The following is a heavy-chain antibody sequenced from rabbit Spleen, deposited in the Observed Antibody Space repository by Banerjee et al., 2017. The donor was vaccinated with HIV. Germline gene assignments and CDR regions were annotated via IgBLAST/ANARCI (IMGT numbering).Heavy chain of an antibody. CDR2: ISAGSGNT. CDR3: ANYGGNSGYNL. D-gene: IGHD1-1*01. J-gene: IGHJ4*01. Sequence: QEQLEESGGGLVKPGASLTLTCTASGFTISISDWIWWVRQAPEKGLEWIALISAGSGNTYYTTWAKGRFTISKTSSTTVTLQMTSLTAADTATYFCANYGGNSGYNLWGPGTLVTVS. V-gene: IGHV1S45*01. CDR1: GFTISISDW.